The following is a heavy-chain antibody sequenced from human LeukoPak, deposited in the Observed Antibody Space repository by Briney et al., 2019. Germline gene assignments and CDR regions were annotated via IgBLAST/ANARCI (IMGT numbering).Heavy chain of an antibody. D-gene: IGHD2-2*01. CDR1: GFTFSRYD. V-gene: IGHV3-7*01. J-gene: IGHJ1*01. CDR2: IKQDGSEK. CDR3: ARDKLIVPADKIYFQH. Sequence: GGSLRLSCAASGFTFSRYDMSWVRQAPGKGLEWVANIKQDGSEKYYVDSVKGRFTISRDNAKNSLYLQMNSLRAEDTAVYYCARDKLIVPADKIYFQHWGQGTLVTVSS.